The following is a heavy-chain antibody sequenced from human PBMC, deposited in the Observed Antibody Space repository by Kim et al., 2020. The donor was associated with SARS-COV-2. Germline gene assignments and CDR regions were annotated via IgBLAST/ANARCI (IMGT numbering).Heavy chain of an antibody. CDR2: SDT. Sequence: SDTRYSPSFQGQVTISADKSISTAYLQWSSLKASDTAMYYCARGAGLQLDWGQGTLVTVSS. J-gene: IGHJ4*02. CDR3: ARGAGLQLD. V-gene: IGHV5-51*01. D-gene: IGHD5-12*01.